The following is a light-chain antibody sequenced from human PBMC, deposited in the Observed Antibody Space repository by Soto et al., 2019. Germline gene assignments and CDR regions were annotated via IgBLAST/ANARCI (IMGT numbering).Light chain of an antibody. Sequence: QSVLTQPASVSGSPGQSITISCTRTSSDVGGYNYVSWYQQHPGKAPKLMIYEVSHRPSGVSNRVSGSKSGNTASLTISGLQAEDEADYYCSSYTSSSTLVFGGGTKVTVL. V-gene: IGLV2-14*01. J-gene: IGLJ2*01. CDR3: SSYTSSSTLV. CDR1: SSDVGGYNY. CDR2: EVS.